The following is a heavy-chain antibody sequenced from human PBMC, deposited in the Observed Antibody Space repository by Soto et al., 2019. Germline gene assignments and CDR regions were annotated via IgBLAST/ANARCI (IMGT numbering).Heavy chain of an antibody. V-gene: IGHV4-61*01. J-gene: IGHJ4*01. CDR3: ARVATVTTWEDQ. CDR1: GGSLTSGSYY. CDR2: IYYSGST. Sequence: QVQLQESGPGLVKPSETLSLTCTVSGGSLTSGSYYWSWNRQPTGKGLEWIGNIYYSGSTNYNPSLKSRVTISVDTSKNQFSLKLSSVTAADTAVYYCARVATVTTWEDQWGHGTLVTVSS. D-gene: IGHD4-17*01.